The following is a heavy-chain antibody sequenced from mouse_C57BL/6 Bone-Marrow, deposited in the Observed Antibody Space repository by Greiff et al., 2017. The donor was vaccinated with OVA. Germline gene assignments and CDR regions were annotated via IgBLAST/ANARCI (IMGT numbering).Heavy chain of an antibody. CDR3: ARGGQLRRAAFWFAY. CDR2: INPSNGGT. CDR1: GYTFTSYW. J-gene: IGHJ3*01. Sequence: QVHVKQPGTELVKPGASVKLSCKASGYTFTSYWMHWVKQRPGQGLEWIGNINPSNGGTNYNEKFKSKATLTVDKSSSTAYMQLSSLTSEDSAVYYCARGGQLRRAAFWFAYWGQGTLVTVSA. D-gene: IGHD3-2*02. V-gene: IGHV1-53*01.